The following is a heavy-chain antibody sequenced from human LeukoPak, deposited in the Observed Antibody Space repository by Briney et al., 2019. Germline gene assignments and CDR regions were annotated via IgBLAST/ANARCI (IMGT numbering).Heavy chain of an antibody. J-gene: IGHJ4*02. Sequence: PGRSLRLSCAASGFTFSSYGMHWVRQAPGKGLEWVAVISYDGSNKYYADSVKGRFTISRDNSKNTLYLQMNSLRAEDTAVYYCARDPYYYGSGSYFDYWGQGTLVTVSS. D-gene: IGHD3-10*01. CDR1: GFTFSSYG. V-gene: IGHV3-30*03. CDR3: ARDPYYYGSGSYFDY. CDR2: ISYDGSNK.